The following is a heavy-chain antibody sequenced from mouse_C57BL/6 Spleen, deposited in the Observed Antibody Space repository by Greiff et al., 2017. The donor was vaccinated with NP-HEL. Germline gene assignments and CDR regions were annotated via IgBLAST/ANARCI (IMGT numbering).Heavy chain of an antibody. J-gene: IGHJ2*01. Sequence: EVQLQESGPELVKPGASVKMSCKASGYTFTDYNMHWVKQSHGKSLEWIGYINPNNGGTSYNQKFKGKATLTVNKSSSTAYMELRSLTSEDSAVYYCARGGYYSTFGYWGQGTTLTVSS. CDR1: GYTFTDYN. CDR3: ARGGYYSTFGY. D-gene: IGHD2-5*01. CDR2: INPNNGGT. V-gene: IGHV1-22*01.